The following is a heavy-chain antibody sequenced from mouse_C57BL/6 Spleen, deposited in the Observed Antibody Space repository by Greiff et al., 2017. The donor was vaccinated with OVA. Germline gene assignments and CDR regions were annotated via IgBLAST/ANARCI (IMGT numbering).Heavy chain of an antibody. J-gene: IGHJ4*01. CDR2: IYPRDGST. Sequence: VKLVESGPELVKPGASVKLSCKASGYTFTSYDINWVKQRPGQGLEWIGWIYPRDGSTKYNEKFKGKATLTVDTSSSTAYMELHSLTSEDSAVYFCARSTTVVANYYAMDYWGQGTSVTVSS. D-gene: IGHD1-1*01. CDR3: ARSTTVVANYYAMDY. CDR1: GYTFTSYD. V-gene: IGHV1-85*01.